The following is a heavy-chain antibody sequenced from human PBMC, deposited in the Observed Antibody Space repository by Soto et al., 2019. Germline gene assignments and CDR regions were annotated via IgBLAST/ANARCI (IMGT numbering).Heavy chain of an antibody. CDR2: ISAYNGNT. CDR1: GYTFTSYG. Sequence: QVQLVQSGAEVKKPGASVKVSCKASGYTFTSYGISWVRQAPGQGLEWMGWISAYNGNTNYAQKLQGRVTMTTDTSTSTGYMGLRSLRSDDTAVYYCAGDLFGRLPKEIGYWGQGTLVTVSS. CDR3: AGDLFGRLPKEIGY. J-gene: IGHJ4*02. V-gene: IGHV1-18*01. D-gene: IGHD3-10*02.